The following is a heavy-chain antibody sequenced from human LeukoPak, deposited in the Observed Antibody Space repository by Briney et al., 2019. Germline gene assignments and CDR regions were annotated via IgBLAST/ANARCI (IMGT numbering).Heavy chain of an antibody. CDR2: IIPIFGTA. CDR3: ARVFFRGAFFSYAFDI. V-gene: IGHV1-69*13. CDR1: GGTFSSYA. D-gene: IGHD3-3*02. Sequence: ASVKVSCKASGGTFSSYAISWVRQAPGQGLEWMGGIIPIFGTANYAQKFQGRVTITADESTSTAYMELSSLRSEDTAVYYCARVFFRGAFFSYAFDIWGQGTMVTVSS. J-gene: IGHJ3*02.